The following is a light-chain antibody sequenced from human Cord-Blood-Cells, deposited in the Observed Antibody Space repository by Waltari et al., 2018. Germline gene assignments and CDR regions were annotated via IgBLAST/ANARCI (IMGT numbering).Light chain of an antibody. V-gene: IGKV2-28*01. CDR1: QSLLHSNGYNY. J-gene: IGKJ1*01. CDR2: LGS. Sequence: DIVMTQSPLSLPVTPGEPASISCRSSQSLLHSNGYNYLDWYLQKPGQSPQLLIYLGSNRASGVPDRFSGSGSDTDFTLKISRVEAEDVGVYYCMQALQTTPTFGQGTKVEIK. CDR3: MQALQTTPT.